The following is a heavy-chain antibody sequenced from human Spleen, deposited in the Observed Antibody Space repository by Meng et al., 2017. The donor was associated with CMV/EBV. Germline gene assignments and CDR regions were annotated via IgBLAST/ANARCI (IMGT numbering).Heavy chain of an antibody. Sequence: GESLKISCAASGFTFSSYAMHWVRQAPGKGLEYVSAISSNGGSTYYADSVKGRFTISRDNSKNTLYLQMNSLRAEDTAVYYCASWPPDRYCSGGSCYSSDAFDIWGQGTMVTVSS. CDR3: ASWPPDRYCSGGSCYSSDAFDI. V-gene: IGHV3-64*04. D-gene: IGHD2-15*01. CDR2: ISSNGGST. J-gene: IGHJ3*02. CDR1: GFTFSSYA.